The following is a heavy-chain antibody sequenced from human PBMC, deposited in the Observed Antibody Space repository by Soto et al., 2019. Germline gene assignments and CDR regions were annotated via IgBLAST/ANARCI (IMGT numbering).Heavy chain of an antibody. J-gene: IGHJ4*02. CDR2: IYYSGST. CDR1: GDSVTTADHY. CDR3: ARGYWSTLLGY. D-gene: IGHD1-1*01. Sequence: QVQLQESGPGLVKPSQTLSLTCTVSGDSVTTADHYYNWIRQPPGKGLEWIGYIYYSGSTSYCPSLKSRVTISLDTSNNQFSLQMSSVTAADTAVYYCARGYWSTLLGYWGQGTLVTVSS. V-gene: IGHV4-30-4*01.